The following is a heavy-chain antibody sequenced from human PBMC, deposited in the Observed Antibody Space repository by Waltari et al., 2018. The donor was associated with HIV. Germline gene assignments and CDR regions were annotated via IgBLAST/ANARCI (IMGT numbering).Heavy chain of an antibody. Sequence: QVQLVQSGAEVKKPGASVTVSCKVSGSTLTELSMPWVRQAPGKGLEWMGGCDPEEGETIYAQKFQGRVTMTEDTSTDTAYMELSSLRSEDTAVYYCATFMYSSGSFDYWGQGTLVTVSS. CDR1: GSTLTELS. J-gene: IGHJ4*02. D-gene: IGHD6-19*01. V-gene: IGHV1-24*01. CDR2: CDPEEGET. CDR3: ATFMYSSGSFDY.